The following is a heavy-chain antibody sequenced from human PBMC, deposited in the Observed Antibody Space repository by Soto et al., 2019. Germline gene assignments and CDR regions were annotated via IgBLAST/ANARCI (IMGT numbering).Heavy chain of an antibody. J-gene: IGHJ3*02. Sequence: GGSLRLSCAVSGFICSSYDMSWVRQAPGKGLEWVSTILVGGSTHYEDSVKGRFTISRDTSKNTVYLQMNSLTAGDTAFYYCAKATATSEGAFEIYGQGTMVTVSS. D-gene: IGHD1-1*01. V-gene: IGHV3-23*01. CDR2: ILVGGST. CDR1: GFICSSYD. CDR3: AKATATSEGAFEI.